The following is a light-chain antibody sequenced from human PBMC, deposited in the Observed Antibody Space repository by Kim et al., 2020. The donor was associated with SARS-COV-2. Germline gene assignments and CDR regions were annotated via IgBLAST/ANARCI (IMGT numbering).Light chain of an antibody. J-gene: IGLJ1*01. CDR3: YSAADTNYG. CDR2: KDS. V-gene: IGLV3-27*01. Sequence: SYELTQPSSVSVSPGQTARITCSGDVLAKKYARWFQQKPGQAPVLVIYKDSERPSGIPERFSGSSPGTTVTLTISGAQVEDEADYYCYSAADTNYGFGTGTKVTVL. CDR1: VLAKKY.